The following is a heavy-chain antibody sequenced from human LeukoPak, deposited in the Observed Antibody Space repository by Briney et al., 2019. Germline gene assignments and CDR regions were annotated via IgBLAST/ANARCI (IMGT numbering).Heavy chain of an antibody. J-gene: IGHJ4*02. CDR1: GGSISSYY. CDR2: IYYSGST. D-gene: IGHD3-22*01. CDR3: ARGGSNYDSI. V-gene: IGHV4-59*01. Sequence: SETLSLTCTVSGGSISSYYWSWIRQPPGKGLEWIGYIYYSGSTNYNPSLKSRVTISVDTSKNQFSLKLSSVTAADTAVYYCARGGSNYDSIWGQGTLVTVSS.